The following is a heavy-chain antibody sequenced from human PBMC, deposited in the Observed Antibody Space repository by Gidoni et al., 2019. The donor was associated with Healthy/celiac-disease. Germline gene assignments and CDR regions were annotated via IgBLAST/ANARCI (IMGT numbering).Heavy chain of an antibody. Sequence: QVQLVQSGAEVKKPGASVKVSCKASGYTFTSYYMHWVRQAPGQGLEWMGIINPSGGSTSYAQKFQGRVTMTRDTSTSTVYMELSSLRSEDTAVYYCARAMTYCGGDCYSNVDYYYYYGMDVWGQGTTVTVSS. J-gene: IGHJ6*02. CDR1: GYTFTSYY. CDR3: ARAMTYCGGDCYSNVDYYYYYGMDV. CDR2: INPSGGST. V-gene: IGHV1-46*01. D-gene: IGHD2-21*02.